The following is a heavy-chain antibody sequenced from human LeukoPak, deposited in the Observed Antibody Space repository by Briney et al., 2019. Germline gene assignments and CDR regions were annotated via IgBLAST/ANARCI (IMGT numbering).Heavy chain of an antibody. J-gene: IGHJ5*02. V-gene: IGHV4-39*01. D-gene: IGHD2-2*01. Sequence: SETLSLTCSVSGGSISRSSYHWVWIRQPPGKGLEWIGSLYNTETTYYNPSLQSRVTISVDTSKNQLSLKLSSVTAADTAVYYCARGSSTSIRLWFDPWGQGTLVTVSS. CDR2: LYNTETT. CDR3: ARGSSTSIRLWFDP. CDR1: GGSISRSSYH.